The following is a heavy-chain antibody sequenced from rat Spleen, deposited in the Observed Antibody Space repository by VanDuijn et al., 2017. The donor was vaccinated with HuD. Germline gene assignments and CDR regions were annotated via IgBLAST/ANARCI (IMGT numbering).Heavy chain of an antibody. CDR1: AYSITSSYR. CDR2: INSAGST. D-gene: IGHD1-6*01. J-gene: IGHJ2*01. V-gene: IGHV3-3*01. Sequence: EVQLQESGPGLVKPSQSLSLTCSVTAYSITSSYRWNWIRKFPGNKLEWMGYINSAGSTNYNPSLKSRISITRDTSKNQFFLQVKSVNIEDTATYYCARAYYAAHWGQGVMVTVSS. CDR3: ARAYYAAH.